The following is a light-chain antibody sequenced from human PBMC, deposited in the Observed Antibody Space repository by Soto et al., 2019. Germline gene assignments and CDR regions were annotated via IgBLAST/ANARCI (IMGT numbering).Light chain of an antibody. CDR3: QQRSDWFT. V-gene: IGKV3-11*01. CDR2: DAS. J-gene: IGKJ5*01. Sequence: EIVLTQSPATLSLSPADRASLSCRASQSVSNFLAWYQQKPGQAPRLLIYDASNRATGIPVRFSGSGSGTDFTLTISSLEPEDFGLYYCQQRSDWFTFGQGTRLEIK. CDR1: QSVSNF.